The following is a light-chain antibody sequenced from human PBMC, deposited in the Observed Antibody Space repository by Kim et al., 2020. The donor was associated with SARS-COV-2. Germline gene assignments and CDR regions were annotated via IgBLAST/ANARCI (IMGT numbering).Light chain of an antibody. V-gene: IGKV1-5*03. J-gene: IGKJ1*01. Sequence: AAVGDRVTITWRASQTRSTWLAWDQQRPGKAAELLIYRASTLESGVPSRFSGSGSGTEFTLTISSLQPDDFATYYCQHYTSYSWTFGQGTKVDIK. CDR2: RAS. CDR1: QTRSTW. CDR3: QHYTSYSWT.